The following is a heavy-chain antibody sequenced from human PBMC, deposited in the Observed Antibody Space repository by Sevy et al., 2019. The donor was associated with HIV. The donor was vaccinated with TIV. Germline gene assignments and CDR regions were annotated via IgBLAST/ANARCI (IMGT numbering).Heavy chain of an antibody. V-gene: IGHV1-69*13. D-gene: IGHD1-26*01. CDR3: ARVVAGNSGSYYFDY. CDR2: IIPIFGTA. CDR1: GGTFSSYA. J-gene: IGHJ4*02. Sequence: ASVKVSCKASGGTFSSYAISWVRQAPGQGLEWMGRIIPIFGTANYAQKFQGRVTITADESTSTAYMELSSLRSEDTAVYYCARVVAGNSGSYYFDYWGQGTLVTVSS.